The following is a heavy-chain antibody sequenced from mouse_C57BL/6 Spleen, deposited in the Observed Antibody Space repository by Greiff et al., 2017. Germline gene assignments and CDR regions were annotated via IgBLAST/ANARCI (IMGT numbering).Heavy chain of an antibody. D-gene: IGHD4-1*01. CDR3: ASGTGAMDY. J-gene: IGHJ4*01. V-gene: IGHV2-6*01. CDR1: GFSLTSYG. CDR2: IWGVGST. Sequence: VQGVESGPGLVAPSQSLSITCTVSGFSLTSYGVDWVRQSPGKGLEWLGVIWGVGSTNYNSALKSRLSISKDNSKSQVFLKMNSLQTDDTAMYYCASGTGAMDYWGQGTSVTVSS.